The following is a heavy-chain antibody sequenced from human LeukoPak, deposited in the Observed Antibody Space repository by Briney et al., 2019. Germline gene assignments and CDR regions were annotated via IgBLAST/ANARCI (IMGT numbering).Heavy chain of an antibody. Sequence: ASVKVSCKASGYTFATYDINWVRQATGQGLEWMGWMNPNSGNTGYAQKFQGRVTMTRNTSINTAYMELSSLRSEDTAVYYCARSSSSSWYHYYYYMDVWGKGTTVTVSS. D-gene: IGHD6-13*01. CDR2: MNPNSGNT. V-gene: IGHV1-8*01. J-gene: IGHJ6*03. CDR3: ARSSSSSWYHYYYYMDV. CDR1: GYTFATYD.